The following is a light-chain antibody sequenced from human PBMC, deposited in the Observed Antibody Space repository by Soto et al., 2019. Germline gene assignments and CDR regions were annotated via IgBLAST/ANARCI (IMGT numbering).Light chain of an antibody. V-gene: IGLV2-11*01. CDR2: DVD. CDR1: SNYLGTYNY. CDR3: CSYADPYVE. Sequence: QSALTQPPSVSGSPGQSVAISCTGISNYLGTYNYVSWYQQHSGKAPKLIIYDVDKRPSGVPYRFSGSKSGDTASLTISGLQPDDEADYYCCSYADPYVEFGGGPKLTVL. J-gene: IGLJ2*01.